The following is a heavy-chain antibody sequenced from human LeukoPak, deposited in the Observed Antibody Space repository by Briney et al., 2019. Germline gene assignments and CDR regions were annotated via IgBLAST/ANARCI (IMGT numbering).Heavy chain of an antibody. D-gene: IGHD3-9*01. CDR3: ARESPDYDILTGYP. J-gene: IGHJ5*02. V-gene: IGHV1-18*01. CDR1: GYAFIDYA. Sequence: ASVKVSCKASGYAFIDYAINWVRQAPGQGLEWMGWISAYNGNTNYAQKLQGRVTMTTDTSTSTAYMELRSLRSDDTAVYYCARESPDYDILTGYPWGQGTLVTVSS. CDR2: ISAYNGNT.